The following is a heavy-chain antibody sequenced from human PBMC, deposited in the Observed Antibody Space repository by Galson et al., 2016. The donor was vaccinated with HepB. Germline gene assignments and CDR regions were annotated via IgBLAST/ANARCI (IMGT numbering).Heavy chain of an antibody. CDR1: GFSFSSYA. CDR2: ITGSGGTT. V-gene: IGHV3-23*01. CDR3: AKVGTTVLTPGKYRLEYFQL. D-gene: IGHD4-23*01. Sequence: LRLSCAASGFSFSSYAMSWARQAPGKGLEWVSTITGSGGTTYYADAVKGRFTISRDNSKNTLYLQMNSLRAEDTAIHYCAKVGTTVLTPGKYRLEYFQLWGQGTLVTVSS. J-gene: IGHJ1*01.